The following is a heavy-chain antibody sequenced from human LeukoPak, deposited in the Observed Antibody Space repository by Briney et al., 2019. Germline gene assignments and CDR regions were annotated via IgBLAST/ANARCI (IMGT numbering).Heavy chain of an antibody. D-gene: IGHD3-10*01. V-gene: IGHV4-61*02. CDR1: GGSISSGSYY. J-gene: IGHJ4*02. CDR3: ARHSIIKMVRGVRGFDY. Sequence: PSETLSLTCTVSGGSISSGSYYWSWIRQPAGKGLEWIGRIYTSGSTNYNPSLKSRVTISVDTSKNQFSLKLSSVTAADTAVYYCARHSIIKMVRGVRGFDYWGQGTLVTVSS. CDR2: IYTSGST.